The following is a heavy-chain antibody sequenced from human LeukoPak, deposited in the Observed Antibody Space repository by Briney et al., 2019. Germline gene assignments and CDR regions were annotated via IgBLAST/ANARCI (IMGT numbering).Heavy chain of an antibody. J-gene: IGHJ6*02. CDR1: GFTFSDYY. D-gene: IGHD2-2*01. CDR2: ISSSGSTI. Sequence: GRSLRLSCAASGFTFSDYYMSWIRQAPGKGLEWVSYISSSGSTIYYADSVKGRFTISRDNAKNSLYLQMNSLRAEDTAVYYCARDAYCSSTSCFTYYYYGMDVWGQGTTVTVSS. CDR3: ARDAYCSSTSCFTYYYYGMDV. V-gene: IGHV3-11*01.